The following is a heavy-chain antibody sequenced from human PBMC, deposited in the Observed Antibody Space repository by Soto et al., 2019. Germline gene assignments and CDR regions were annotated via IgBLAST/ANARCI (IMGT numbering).Heavy chain of an antibody. J-gene: IGHJ3*02. Sequence: EVQLVESGGGLVQPGGSLRLSCAASGFTVSSNYMRWVRQAPGQGLEWVSVIYSGGSTYYADSVKGRFTISRGNSKNTLYLQMDSLRAEDTAVYYCGRDSGYCSGGSCVEAFDIWGQGTMVTVSS. CDR3: GRDSGYCSGGSCVEAFDI. V-gene: IGHV3-66*01. CDR2: IYSGGST. D-gene: IGHD2-15*01. CDR1: GFTVSSNY.